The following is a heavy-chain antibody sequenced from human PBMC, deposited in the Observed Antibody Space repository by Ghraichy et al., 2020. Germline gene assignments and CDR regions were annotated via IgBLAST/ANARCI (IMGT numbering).Heavy chain of an antibody. Sequence: GGSLRLSCAASGFTFSNAWMSWVRQAPGKGLEWVGRSKSKADGGTPDYAAPVKGRFTISRDDSKNTLYLQMNSLKMEDTAVYYCTTDPPGAWDYWGQGTLVTVSS. CDR2: SKSKADGGTP. J-gene: IGHJ4*02. D-gene: IGHD3-10*01. CDR3: TTDPPGAWDY. CDR1: GFTFSNAW. V-gene: IGHV3-15*01.